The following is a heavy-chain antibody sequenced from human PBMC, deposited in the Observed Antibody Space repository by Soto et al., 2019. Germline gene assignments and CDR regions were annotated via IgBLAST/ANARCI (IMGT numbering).Heavy chain of an antibody. V-gene: IGHV4-34*01. CDR2: INHSTST. CDR1: GGSFSGYY. D-gene: IGHD2-21*02. J-gene: IGHJ4*02. CDR3: TRDCLTGGDCYPTD. Sequence: QVHLQQWGAGLLKPSETLSLTCAVYGGSFSGYYWSWIRQPPGKGLEWIGEINHSTSTNYNPSLKRRVTISIDTSKNQFSLNLSSVTAADTAVNYCTRDCLTGGDCYPTDWGQGTLVTVSS.